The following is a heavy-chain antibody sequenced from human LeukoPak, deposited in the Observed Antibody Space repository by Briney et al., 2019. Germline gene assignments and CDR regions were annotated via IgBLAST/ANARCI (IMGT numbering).Heavy chain of an antibody. J-gene: IGHJ4*02. D-gene: IGHD2-2*01. CDR1: GYPFTGYY. CDR2: INPNSGFT. CDR3: ARLADCSSSSCRSFDY. V-gene: IGHV1-2*02. Sequence: ASVQVSCKASGYPFTGYYLHWVRQAPGQGLEWMGWINPNSGFTNYAQKFQGRVTMTRDTSISTAYTELSRLRSDDTAVYYCARLADCSSSSCRSFDYWGQGTLVTVSS.